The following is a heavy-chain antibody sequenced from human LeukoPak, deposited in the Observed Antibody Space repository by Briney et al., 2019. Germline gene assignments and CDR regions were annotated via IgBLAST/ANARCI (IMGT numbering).Heavy chain of an antibody. D-gene: IGHD5-18*01. Sequence: GGSLRLSCAASGFTFSSYGMHWVRQGRGNGLEWVALISYDGGKKYYADSVKGRFTISRDNSKNTLYLQMNSVIPDDTAVYYCAKGRQQWWTFDALDIWGQGIMVTVSS. CDR3: AKGRQQWWTFDALDI. CDR2: ISYDGGKK. V-gene: IGHV3-30*18. CDR1: GFTFSSYG. J-gene: IGHJ3*02.